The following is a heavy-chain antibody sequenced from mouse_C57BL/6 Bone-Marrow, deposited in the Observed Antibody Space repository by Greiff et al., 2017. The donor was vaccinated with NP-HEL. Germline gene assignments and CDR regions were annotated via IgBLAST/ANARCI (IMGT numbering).Heavy chain of an antibody. Sequence: QVQLQQPGAELVKPGASVKLSCKASGYTFTSYWMHWVKQRPGQGLEWIGMIHPNSGSTNYNEKFKSKATLTVDKSSSKAYMQLSSLTSEDSAVYYWARVTMGGGGFAYWGQGTLVTVSA. CDR1: GYTFTSYW. V-gene: IGHV1-64*01. CDR2: IHPNSGST. CDR3: ARVTMGGGGFAY. J-gene: IGHJ3*01. D-gene: IGHD1-1*02.